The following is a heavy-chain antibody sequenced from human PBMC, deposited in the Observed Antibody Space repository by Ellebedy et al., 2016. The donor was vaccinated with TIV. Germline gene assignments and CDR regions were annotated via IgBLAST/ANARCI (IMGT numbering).Heavy chain of an antibody. J-gene: IGHJ4*02. Sequence: MPSETLSLTCTVSGGTISPGDYYLSWFRKPTGKGLEGIGYIYYSGSTYYNPSLKSRVTISVDKSKNQFSLKLSSVTAAATAVYYCAARVTGVDYWGQGNLVTVSS. CDR3: AARVTGVDY. CDR2: IYYSGST. D-gene: IGHD5-18*01. V-gene: IGHV4-30-4*01. CDR1: GGTISPGDYY.